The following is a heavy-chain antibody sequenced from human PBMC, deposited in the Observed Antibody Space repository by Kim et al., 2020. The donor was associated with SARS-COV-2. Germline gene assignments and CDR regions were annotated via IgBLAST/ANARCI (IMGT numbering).Heavy chain of an antibody. J-gene: IGHJ6*02. CDR3: AKVVEISGYQLLNYYYGLDV. D-gene: IGHD2-2*01. CDR1: GFTFSSYA. Sequence: GGSLRLSCAASGFTFSSYAMSWVRQAPGKGLEWVSAIRCSGGSTYYAASVKGRFTISRDNSKNTLYLQMNSLRAEDTAVYYCAKVVEISGYQLLNYYYGLDVWGQGTMVTVSS. V-gene: IGHV3-23*01. CDR2: IRCSGGST.